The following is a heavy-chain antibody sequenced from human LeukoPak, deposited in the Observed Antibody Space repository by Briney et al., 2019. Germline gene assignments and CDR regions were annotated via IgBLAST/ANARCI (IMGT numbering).Heavy chain of an antibody. D-gene: IGHD6-13*01. Sequence: GASVKVSCKASGGTFSSYAISWVRQAPGQGLEWMGGIIPIFGTANYAQKFQGRITITADESTSTAYMELSSLRSEDTAVYYCARESSYSSSWCGLERGYYFDYWGQGTLVTVSS. CDR2: IIPIFGTA. CDR3: ARESSYSSSWCGLERGYYFDY. CDR1: GGTFSSYA. V-gene: IGHV1-69*13. J-gene: IGHJ4*02.